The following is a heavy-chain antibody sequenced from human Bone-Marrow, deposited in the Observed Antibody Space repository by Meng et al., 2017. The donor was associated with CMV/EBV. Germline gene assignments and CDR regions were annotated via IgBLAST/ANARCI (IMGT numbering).Heavy chain of an antibody. Sequence: SETLSLTCAVYGGSFSGYYWSWIRQPPGKGLEWIGEINHSGSTKYSPSLKSRVSISVDTSKNQFSLKLSSVTAADTAVYYCARDLTFRGFDPWGQGTLVTVSS. CDR1: GGSFSGYY. V-gene: IGHV4-34*01. J-gene: IGHJ5*02. CDR3: ARDLTFRGFDP. D-gene: IGHD3-16*01. CDR2: INHSGST.